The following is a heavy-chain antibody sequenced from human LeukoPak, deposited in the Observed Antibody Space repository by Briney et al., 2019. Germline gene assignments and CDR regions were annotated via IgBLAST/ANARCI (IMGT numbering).Heavy chain of an antibody. J-gene: IGHJ4*02. CDR2: ISGSTSTI. V-gene: IGHV3-48*01. Sequence: GGSLRLSCAASGFTVSSNYMNWVRQAPGKGLEWVSYISGSTSTIYYADSVKGRFTISRDNAKNSLYLQMNGLRAEDTAVYYCARDGAYYYDNNGHLDYWGQGTLVTVSS. CDR1: GFTVSSNY. CDR3: ARDGAYYYDNNGHLDY. D-gene: IGHD3-22*01.